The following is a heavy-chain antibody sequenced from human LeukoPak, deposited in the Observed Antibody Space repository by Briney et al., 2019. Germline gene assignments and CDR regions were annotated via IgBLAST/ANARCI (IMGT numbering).Heavy chain of an antibody. CDR2: IWYDGSNK. D-gene: IGHD6-13*01. Sequence: GGSLRLSCAASGFTFSSYGMHWVRQAPGKGLEWVAVIWYDGSNKYYADSVKGRFTISRDNSKNTLYLQMNSLRAEDTAVYYCARDKQGSSWYFSFDYWGQGTLVTVSS. J-gene: IGHJ4*02. CDR1: GFTFSSYG. CDR3: ARDKQGSSWYFSFDY. V-gene: IGHV3-33*01.